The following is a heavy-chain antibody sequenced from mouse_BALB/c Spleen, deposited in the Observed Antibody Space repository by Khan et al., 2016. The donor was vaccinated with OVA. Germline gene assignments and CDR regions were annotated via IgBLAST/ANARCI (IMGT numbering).Heavy chain of an antibody. Sequence: QIQLVQSGAELAKPGASVKMSCKASGYTFTSYWMHWVKQRPGQGLEWIGYINPTTDYTEYNQIFKDKATLTADKSSSTAYMQLSSLTSEDSAVYYCVNHGSSSAWFTYWGQGTLVTVAA. J-gene: IGHJ3*01. CDR1: GYTFTSYW. CDR2: INPTTDYT. V-gene: IGHV1-7*01. CDR3: VNHGSSSAWFTY. D-gene: IGHD1-1*01.